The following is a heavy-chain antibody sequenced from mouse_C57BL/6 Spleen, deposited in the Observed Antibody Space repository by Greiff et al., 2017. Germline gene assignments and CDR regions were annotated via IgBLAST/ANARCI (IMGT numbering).Heavy chain of an antibody. CDR2: IYPSDSET. CDR1: GYTFTSYW. CDR3: ARGEGYGYDDGNYFDY. V-gene: IGHV1-61*01. J-gene: IGHJ2*01. D-gene: IGHD2-2*01. Sequence: QVQLKQPGAELVRPGSSVKLSCKASGYTFTSYWMDWVKQRPGQGLEWIGNIYPSDSETHYNQKFKDKATLTVDKSSSTAYMQLSSLTSEDSAVYYCARGEGYGYDDGNYFDYWGQGTTLTVSS.